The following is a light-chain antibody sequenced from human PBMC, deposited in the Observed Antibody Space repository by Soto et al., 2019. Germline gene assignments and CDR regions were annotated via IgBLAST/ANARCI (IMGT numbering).Light chain of an antibody. CDR1: SSDVGGYNY. CDR3: SSYTSSSSVV. CDR2: EVS. J-gene: IGLJ2*01. V-gene: IGLV2-14*01. Sequence: QSALTQPASVSGSPRQSITISCTGTSSDVGGYNYVSWYQQHPGKAPKLMIYEVSHRPSGVSNRFSGSKSGNTASLTISGLQAEDEADYYCSSYTSSSSVVFGGGTKLTVL.